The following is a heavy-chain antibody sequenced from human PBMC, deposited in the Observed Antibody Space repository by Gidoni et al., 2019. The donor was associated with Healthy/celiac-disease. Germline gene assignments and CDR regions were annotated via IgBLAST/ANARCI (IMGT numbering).Heavy chain of an antibody. CDR3: ARSKRIAAAGRYYFDY. D-gene: IGHD6-13*01. CDR2: ISYDGSNK. Sequence: QVQLVESGGGVDQPGRSLRLSCAASGFTFSSYAMHWVRQAPGKGLEWVAVISYDGSNKYYADSVKGRFTISRDNSKNTLYLQMNSLRAEDTAVYYCARSKRIAAAGRYYFDYWGQGTLVTVSS. J-gene: IGHJ4*02. CDR1: GFTFSSYA. V-gene: IGHV3-30-3*01.